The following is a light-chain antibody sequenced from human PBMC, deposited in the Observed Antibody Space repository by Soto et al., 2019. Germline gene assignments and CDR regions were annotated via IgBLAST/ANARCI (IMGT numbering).Light chain of an antibody. V-gene: IGKV3-11*01. Sequence: EIVLTQSPATLSLSPGESATLSCRASQSVSNYLAWYQQIPGQAPRLLIYDASSRATGIPDRFSASGSGTDFTLTISDVQPEDFALYYCHQRQSWPRTFGQGTKVDIK. CDR2: DAS. J-gene: IGKJ1*01. CDR1: QSVSNY. CDR3: HQRQSWPRT.